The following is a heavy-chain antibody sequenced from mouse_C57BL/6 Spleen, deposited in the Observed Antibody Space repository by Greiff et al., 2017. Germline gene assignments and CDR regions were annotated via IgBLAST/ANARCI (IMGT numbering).Heavy chain of an antibody. J-gene: IGHJ1*03. CDR1: GYSFTGYY. V-gene: IGHV1-42*01. D-gene: IGHD1-1*01. CDR2: INPSTGGT. Sequence: EVQLQQSGPELVKPGASVKISCKASGYSFTGYYMNWVKQSPEKSLEWIGEINPSTGGTTYNQKFKAKDTLTVDKSSSTAYMQLKSLTSEDSAVYYCARLYTSSPSWYFDVWGTGTTLTVSS. CDR3: ARLYTSSPSWYFDV.